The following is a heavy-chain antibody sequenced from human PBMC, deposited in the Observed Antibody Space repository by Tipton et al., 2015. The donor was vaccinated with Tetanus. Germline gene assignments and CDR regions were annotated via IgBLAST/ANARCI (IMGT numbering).Heavy chain of an antibody. CDR1: GGPISSYF. D-gene: IGHD4-23*01. CDR3: ASMTPVDWYFDL. CDR2: IYYSGST. V-gene: IGHV4-59*01. J-gene: IGHJ2*01. Sequence: TLSLTCSVSGGPISSYFWSWIRQSPGQGLEWIGLIYYSGSTSYNPSLKSRVTISVDTSKNQLSLKLTSVTAADTAVYYCASMTPVDWYFDLWGRGTLVTVSS.